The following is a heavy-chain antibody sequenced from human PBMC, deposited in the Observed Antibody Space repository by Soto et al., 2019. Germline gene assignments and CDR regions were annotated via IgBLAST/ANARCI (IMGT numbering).Heavy chain of an antibody. J-gene: IGHJ4*02. Sequence: PSETLSLTCTVSGGSISSSSLYGGWIRQPPGKGLEWIGSIQYAGSTYYNPSLKSRVTISVDTSKKQFFLKLSSVTAADTAVYYCARLPYSVAEVGEYYFDYWGQGTLVTVS. D-gene: IGHD6-13*01. CDR2: IQYAGST. V-gene: IGHV4-39*01. CDR1: GGSISSSSLY. CDR3: ARLPYSVAEVGEYYFDY.